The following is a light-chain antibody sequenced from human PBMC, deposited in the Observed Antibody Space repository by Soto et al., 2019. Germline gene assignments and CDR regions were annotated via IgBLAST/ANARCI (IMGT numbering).Light chain of an antibody. CDR2: AAS. J-gene: IGKJ2*01. CDR3: QQYYSYPYT. Sequence: IRLTQSPSSFSASTGDRVTITCRASQGISSYLAWYQQKPGKAPKLLIYAASTLQSGVPSRFSGSGSGTDFTLTISCLQSEDFATYYCQQYYSYPYTFGQGTKVDIK. CDR1: QGISSY. V-gene: IGKV1-8*01.